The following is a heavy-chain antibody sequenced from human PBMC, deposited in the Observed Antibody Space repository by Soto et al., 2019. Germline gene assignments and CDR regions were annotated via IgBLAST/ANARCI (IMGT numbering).Heavy chain of an antibody. CDR3: AKANYYDSSGYLDY. Sequence: QVQLVESGGGVVQPGRSLRLSCAASGFTFSSYGLHWVRQAPGKGLEWVAVIWYDGSNKYYADSVKGRFTISRDNSKNTLYLQMNSLRDEDTAVYYCAKANYYDSSGYLDYWGQGTLVTVSS. D-gene: IGHD3-22*01. J-gene: IGHJ4*02. CDR2: IWYDGSNK. CDR1: GFTFSSYG. V-gene: IGHV3-33*06.